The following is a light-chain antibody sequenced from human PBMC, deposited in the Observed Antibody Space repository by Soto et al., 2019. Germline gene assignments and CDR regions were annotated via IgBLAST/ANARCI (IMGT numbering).Light chain of an antibody. V-gene: IGKV4-1*01. CDR3: HQYYDLPT. J-gene: IGKJ1*01. CDR2: WAS. Sequence: DIVLTQSPESLAVSLGERATISCKASRSVLSSSNAKDHLAWYQQKPGQAPKLLIKWASVRESGVSDRFSGGGSETDFTLTIHSLQAEDVADYICHQYYDLPTFGQGTKLQIK. CDR1: RSVLSSSNAKDH.